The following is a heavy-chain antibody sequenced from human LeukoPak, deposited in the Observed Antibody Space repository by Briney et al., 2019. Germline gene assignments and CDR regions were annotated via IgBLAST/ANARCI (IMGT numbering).Heavy chain of an antibody. V-gene: IGHV3-30-3*01. J-gene: IGHJ3*02. CDR1: GFTFSSYA. Sequence: PGGSLRLSCAVSGFTFSSYARHWVRQAPGKGLEWVAVISYDGSNKYYADSVKGRFTISRDNAKNSLYLQMNSLRDEDTAVYYCAREIARYCSSTSCISLRAFDIWGQGTMVTVSS. CDR2: ISYDGSNK. D-gene: IGHD2-2*01. CDR3: AREIARYCSSTSCISLRAFDI.